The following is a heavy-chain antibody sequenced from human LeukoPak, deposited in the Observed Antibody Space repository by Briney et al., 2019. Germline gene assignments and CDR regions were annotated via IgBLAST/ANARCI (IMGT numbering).Heavy chain of an antibody. CDR1: GGSISSSSYY. CDR2: MYYSGST. D-gene: IGHD6-19*01. J-gene: IGHJ5*02. V-gene: IGHV4-39*07. CDR3: ASTWSSSGWDGGNWFDP. Sequence: PSETLSLTCTVSGGSISSSSYYWGWIRQPPGKGLEWIGSMYYSGSTYYNPSLKSRVTISVDTSKNQFSLKLSSVTAADTAVYYCASTWSSSGWDGGNWFDPWGQGTLVTVSS.